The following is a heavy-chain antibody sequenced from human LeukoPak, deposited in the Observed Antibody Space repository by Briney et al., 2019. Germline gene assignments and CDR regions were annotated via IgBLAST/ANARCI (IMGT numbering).Heavy chain of an antibody. CDR3: AHRPAVTVTARDYFDY. V-gene: IGHV2-5*02. CDR1: GFSLSTSGVG. CDR2: IYWDDDK. J-gene: IGHJ4*02. D-gene: IGHD4-11*01. Sequence: KESGPTLVKPTQTLTLTCTFSGFSLSTSGVGVGWIRQPPGKALEWLALIYWDDDKRYSPSLKSRLTITKDTSKHQVVLKMTNMDPVDTATYYCAHRPAVTVTARDYFDYWGQGALVTVSS.